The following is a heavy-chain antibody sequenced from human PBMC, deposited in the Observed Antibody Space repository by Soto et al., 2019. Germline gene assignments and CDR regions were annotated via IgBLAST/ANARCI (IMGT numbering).Heavy chain of an antibody. V-gene: IGHV3-49*03. J-gene: IGHJ4*02. CDR2: ITSKRYGGTT. CDR3: TRVTPNNYGSGTYPFDY. D-gene: IGHD3-10*01. CDR1: GFTFDHFA. Sequence: EVQLVESGGGLAQPGRSLRLSCTSSGFTFDHFAMTWFRQAPGKGLEWVGFITSKRYGGTTEYAASVKGRFTISRDDSKSIDYLQMDSLKTEETAVYYCTRVTPNNYGSGTYPFDYWGQGALVTVSS.